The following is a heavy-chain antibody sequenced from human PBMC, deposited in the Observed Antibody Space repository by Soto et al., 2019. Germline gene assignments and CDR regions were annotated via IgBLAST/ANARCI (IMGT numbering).Heavy chain of an antibody. CDR1: GFTFSSYG. V-gene: IGHV3-30*18. J-gene: IGHJ6*02. Sequence: QVQLVESGGGVVQPGRSLRLSCAASGFTFSSYGMHWVRQAPGKGLEWVAVISYDGSNKYYADSVKGRFTISRDNSKNTLYLQMNSLRAEGTAVYYCAKDDRLFFWSGYGMDVWGQGTTVTVSS. D-gene: IGHD3-3*01. CDR2: ISYDGSNK. CDR3: AKDDRLFFWSGYGMDV.